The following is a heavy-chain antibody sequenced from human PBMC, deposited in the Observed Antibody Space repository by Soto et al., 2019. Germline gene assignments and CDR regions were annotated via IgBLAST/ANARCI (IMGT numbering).Heavy chain of an antibody. CDR1: GYTLTELC. J-gene: IGHJ4*02. CDR2: FDPEDGET. D-gene: IGHD6-13*01. Sequence: ASVKVSCKVSGYTLTELCMHWVRQAPGKGLEWMEGFDPEDGETIYAQKFQGRVTMTEDTSTDTAYMELSSLRSEDTAVYYCASDGLSPPYRQQLVYYFDYWGQGTLVTVSS. CDR3: ASDGLSPPYRQQLVYYFDY. V-gene: IGHV1-24*01.